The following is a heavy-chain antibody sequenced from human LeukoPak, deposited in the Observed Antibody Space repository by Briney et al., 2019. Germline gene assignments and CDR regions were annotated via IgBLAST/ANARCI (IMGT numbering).Heavy chain of an antibody. D-gene: IGHD2-2*01. CDR1: GGSISSSNW. J-gene: IGHJ2*01. V-gene: IGHV4-4*02. CDR2: IYHSGST. CDR3: ARDGSSSASFDL. Sequence: SETLSLTCAVSGGSISSSNWWSWVRQPPGKGLAWIGEIYHSGSTNYNPSLKSRVTISVNKSKNQFSLKLSSVTAADTAVYYCARDGSSSASFDLWGRGTLVTVSS.